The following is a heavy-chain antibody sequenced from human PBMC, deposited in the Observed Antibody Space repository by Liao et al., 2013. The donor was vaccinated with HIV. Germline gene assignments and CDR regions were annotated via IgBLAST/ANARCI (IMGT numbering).Heavy chain of an antibody. J-gene: IGHJ4*02. Sequence: QVQLQQWGAGLLKPSETLSLTCAVYGGSFSGYYWSWIRQPPGKGLEWIGEINHSGSTNYNPSLKSRVTISVDTSKNQFSLKLSSVTAADTAVYYCARRDGYNYFDYWGQGTLVTVSS. D-gene: IGHD5-24*01. CDR3: ARRDGYNYFDY. CDR2: INHSGST. CDR1: GGSFSGYY. V-gene: IGHV4-34*01.